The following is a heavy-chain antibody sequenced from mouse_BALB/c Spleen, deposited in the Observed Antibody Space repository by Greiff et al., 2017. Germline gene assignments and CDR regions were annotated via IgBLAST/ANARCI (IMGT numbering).Heavy chain of an antibody. CDR1: GYTFTSYW. CDR3: ANYGNYERWFAY. V-gene: IGHV1-7*01. D-gene: IGHD2-1*01. J-gene: IGHJ3*01. CDR2: INPSTGYT. Sequence: QVQLQQSGAELAKPGASVKMSCKASGYTFTSYWMHWVKQRPGQGLEWIGYINPSTGYTEYNQKFKDKATLTADKSSSTAYMQLSSLTSEDSAVYYCANYGNYERWFAYWGQGTLVTVSA.